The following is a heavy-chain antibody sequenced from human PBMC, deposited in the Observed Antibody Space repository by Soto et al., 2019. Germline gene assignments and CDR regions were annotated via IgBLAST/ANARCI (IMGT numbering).Heavy chain of an antibody. CDR2: MNPNSGNT. V-gene: IGHV1-8*01. CDR1: GYTFTSYD. J-gene: IGHJ4*02. Sequence: ASVKVSCKASGYTFTSYDINWVRQATGQGLEWMGWMNPNSGNTGYAQKFQGRVTMTRNTSMSTAYMELSSLRSDDTAVYYCARDYLSRYYDFDYWGQGTLVTVSS. CDR3: ARDYLSRYYDFDY. D-gene: IGHD3-3*01.